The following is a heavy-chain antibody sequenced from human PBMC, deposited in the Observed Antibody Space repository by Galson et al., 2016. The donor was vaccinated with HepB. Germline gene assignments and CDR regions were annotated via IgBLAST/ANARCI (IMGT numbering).Heavy chain of an antibody. V-gene: IGHV4-61*01. CDR1: GASVSGGSYY. CDR2: VSHTGRT. J-gene: IGHJ5*02. D-gene: IGHD6-19*01. Sequence: TLSLTCNVSGASVSGGSYYWSWIRQSPGKGLEWIGFVSHTGRTTYNPSLKSRLTLSIDTSNNQFSLKLSSATPVDTAVYYCARVHTSAWYGFDPWGQGTRVTVSS. CDR3: ARVHTSAWYGFDP.